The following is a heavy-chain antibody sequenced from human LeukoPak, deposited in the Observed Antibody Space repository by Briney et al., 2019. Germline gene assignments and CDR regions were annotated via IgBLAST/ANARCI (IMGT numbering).Heavy chain of an antibody. D-gene: IGHD2-8*01. V-gene: IGHV4-39*07. CDR3: ARNGDF. J-gene: IGHJ4*02. CDR1: GGSISSSSYY. CDR2: IHYSGST. Sequence: SETLSLTCTVSGGSISSSSYYWGWIRQPPGKGLEWIGCIHYSGSTNYSPSLKSRVTISIDTSKNQFSLKLTSVTAADTAMYYCARNGDFWGQGTLVTVSS.